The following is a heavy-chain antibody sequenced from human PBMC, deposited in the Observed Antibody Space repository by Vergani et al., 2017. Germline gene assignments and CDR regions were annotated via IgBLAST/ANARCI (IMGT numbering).Heavy chain of an antibody. V-gene: IGHV3-49*03. CDR1: GFTFGYYA. D-gene: IGHD3-10*01. Sequence: EVQLVESGGDLVQPGRSLKLSCTASGFTFGYYAMDWFRQAPGQGLEWVGGIRSKAYGQATIDAASVKGRFTISRDDSKSISYLQMNKLQTEDTAMYYCVRDQVTMLRGIVALDICGHGTMVTVSS. CDR3: VRDQVTMLRGIVALDI. J-gene: IGHJ3*02. CDR2: IRSKAYGQAT.